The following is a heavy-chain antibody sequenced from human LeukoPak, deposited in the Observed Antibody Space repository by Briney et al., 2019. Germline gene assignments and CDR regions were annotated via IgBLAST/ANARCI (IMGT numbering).Heavy chain of an antibody. D-gene: IGHD3-9*01. J-gene: IGHJ4*02. CDR1: GGSFSGYY. CDR2: INHSGST. V-gene: IGHV4-34*01. CDR3: ARVKNHYDILTGYSAPGFDY. Sequence: SETLSLTCAVYGGSFSGYYWSWIRQPPGKGLEWIGEINHSGSTNYNPSLKSRVTISVDTSKNQFSLKLSSVTAADAAVYHCARVKNHYDILTGYSAPGFDYWGQGTLVTVSS.